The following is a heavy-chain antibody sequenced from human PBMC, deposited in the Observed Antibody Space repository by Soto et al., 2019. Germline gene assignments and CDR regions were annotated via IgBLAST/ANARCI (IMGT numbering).Heavy chain of an antibody. CDR3: AKDAITMVRGGISYYGMDV. D-gene: IGHD3-10*01. V-gene: IGHV3-9*01. J-gene: IGHJ6*02. CDR2: IRWYSGSI. CDR1: GFTFDDYA. Sequence: EVQLVESGGGLVQPGRSLRLSCAASGFTFDDYAMHWVRQAPGKGLEWVSGIRWYSGSIGYADSVKGRFTISRDNAKNSLYLQMNSLRAEDTALYYCAKDAITMVRGGISYYGMDVWGQGATVTVSS.